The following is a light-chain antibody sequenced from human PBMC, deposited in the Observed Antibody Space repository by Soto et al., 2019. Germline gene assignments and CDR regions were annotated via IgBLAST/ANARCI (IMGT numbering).Light chain of an antibody. Sequence: EIVLTQSPGTLSLSPGERATLSCRASQSVSSTYLAWYQQKPGQAPRLLIYGASSRATDIPDRFSGSGSGTDFTLTISRLEPEDFAVYYCQQYGRSPLTFGGGTKVEIK. J-gene: IGKJ4*01. V-gene: IGKV3-20*01. CDR3: QQYGRSPLT. CDR2: GAS. CDR1: QSVSSTY.